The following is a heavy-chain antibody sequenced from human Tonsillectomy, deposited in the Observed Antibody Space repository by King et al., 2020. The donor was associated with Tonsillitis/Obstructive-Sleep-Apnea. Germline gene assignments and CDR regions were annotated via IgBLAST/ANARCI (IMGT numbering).Heavy chain of an antibody. J-gene: IGHJ5*02. CDR2: ITWNGGYM. D-gene: IGHD2-2*01. V-gene: IGHV3-9*01. Sequence: VQLVESGGGLVQPGRSLRLSCAASGFTFNDYAMHWIRQAPGKGLEWVSGITWNGGYMAYADCVKGRFTISRDNAKNSLYLQMNSLRVEDTALYYCAKTFPTSCSTSSCPFAAWGEGGLVTVSS. CDR3: AKTFPTSCSTSSCPFAA. CDR1: GFTFNDYA.